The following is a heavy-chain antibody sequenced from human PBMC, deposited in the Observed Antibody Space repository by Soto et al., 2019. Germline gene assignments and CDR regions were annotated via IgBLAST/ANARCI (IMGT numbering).Heavy chain of an antibody. V-gene: IGHV4-31*03. J-gene: IGHJ3*02. CDR2: IYYSGST. CDR3: ARYLVRGVIGAFDI. CDR1: GGSISSGGYY. D-gene: IGHD3-10*01. Sequence: SETLSLTCTVSGGSISSGGYYWSWIRQHPGKGLEWIGYIYYSGSTYYNPSLKSRVTISVDTSKNQFSLKLSSVTAADTAVYYCARYLVRGVIGAFDIWGQGTMVTVSS.